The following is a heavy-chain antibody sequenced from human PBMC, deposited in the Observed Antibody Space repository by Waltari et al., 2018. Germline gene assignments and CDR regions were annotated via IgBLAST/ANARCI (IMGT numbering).Heavy chain of an antibody. J-gene: IGHJ4*02. CDR2: IKSKKEGETK. Sequence: EVQLVESGGGLVKPGGSLRLSCAALGFTFSSAWMSWVRQGPGKGLELVGRIKSKKEGETKDYAAPVKGRFTISRNDSHNPLYLEIRSLKTEDTAVYFCSTGYTRTWHDGYWGQGTLVTVSS. D-gene: IGHD5-12*01. CDR3: STGYTRTWHDGY. CDR1: GFTFSSAW. V-gene: IGHV3-15*01.